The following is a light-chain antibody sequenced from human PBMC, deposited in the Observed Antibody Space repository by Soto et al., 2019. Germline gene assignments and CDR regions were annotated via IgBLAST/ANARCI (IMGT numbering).Light chain of an antibody. J-gene: IGLJ2*01. V-gene: IGLV2-14*01. CDR1: SSDVGGYNY. CDR2: DVS. CDR3: SSYTSSSALGV. Sequence: QSALTQPASVSGSPGQSITISCTGTSSDVGGYNYVSWYQQHPGKAPKLMIYDVSNRPSGVSNRFSGSKAGNTASLTISGLQAADEADYYCSSYTSSSALGVVGGGTKVTVL.